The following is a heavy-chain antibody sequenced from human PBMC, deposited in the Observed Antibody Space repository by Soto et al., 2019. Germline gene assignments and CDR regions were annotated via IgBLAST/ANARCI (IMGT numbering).Heavy chain of an antibody. V-gene: IGHV3-23*01. D-gene: IGHD3-10*01. J-gene: IGHJ5*02. CDR1: GFIFNSYA. CDR3: AKSSFGVRGWFDP. Sequence: EVPLLESGGGLVQPGESLRLSCAASGFIFNSYAMNWVRQAPGKGLEWVSSISHSAGSTYYADSVKGRFTISRDDSKKTLYLPMISLGADDTAVYYCAKSSFGVRGWFDPWGQGTLVTVSS. CDR2: ISHSAGST.